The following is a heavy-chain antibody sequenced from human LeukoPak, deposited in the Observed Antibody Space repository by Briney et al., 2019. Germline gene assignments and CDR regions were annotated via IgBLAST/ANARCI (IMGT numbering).Heavy chain of an antibody. V-gene: IGHV3-7*03. CDR1: GFIFTNNW. CDR2: IKEDGSEK. D-gene: IGHD3-9*01. Sequence: PGGSLRLSCAAASGFIFTNNWMTWVRQAPGKGLEWVANIKEDGSEKYYVDSVKGRFTISRDSAKDSVYLQMNSLRVEDTAVYYCARPSLRYFDWLNAFDIWGQGTMVTVSS. CDR3: ARPSLRYFDWLNAFDI. J-gene: IGHJ3*02.